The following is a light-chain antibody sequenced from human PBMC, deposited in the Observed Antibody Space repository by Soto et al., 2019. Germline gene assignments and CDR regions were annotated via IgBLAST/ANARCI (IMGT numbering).Light chain of an antibody. CDR1: QTVTNNY. J-gene: IGKJ1*01. CDR3: EPGATSPLT. CDR2: DAS. Sequence: TLFCRAIQTVTNNYIPFYQQKPGQPPRLLIDDASRRASGIPDRFSGSGSGTDFTLTISRLEPADFAVYYCEPGATSPLTF. V-gene: IGKV3-20*01.